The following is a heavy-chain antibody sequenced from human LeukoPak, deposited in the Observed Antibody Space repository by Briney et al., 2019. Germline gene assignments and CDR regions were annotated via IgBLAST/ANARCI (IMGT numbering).Heavy chain of an antibody. CDR1: GFTFSSYA. CDR3: AKDRYYYDSSGLSTLDY. Sequence: QPGGSLRLSCAASGFTFSSYAMHWVRQAPGKGLEWVAVISYDGSNKYYADSVKGRFTISRDNSKNTLYLQMNSLRAEDTAVYYCAKDRYYYDSSGLSTLDYWGQGTLVTVSS. V-gene: IGHV3-30-3*01. D-gene: IGHD3-22*01. J-gene: IGHJ4*02. CDR2: ISYDGSNK.